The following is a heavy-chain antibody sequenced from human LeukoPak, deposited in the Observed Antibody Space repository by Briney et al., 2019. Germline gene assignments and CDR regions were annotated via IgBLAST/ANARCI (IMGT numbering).Heavy chain of an antibody. J-gene: IGHJ5*02. CDR2: IYYSGST. Sequence: SETLSLTCTVSGGSVSRGSYYWSWIRQPPGKGLEWIGYIYYSGSTNYNPSLKSRVTISVDTSKNQFSLKLSSATAADTAVYYCARDRGIAVAVPYWFDPWGQGTLVTVSS. D-gene: IGHD6-19*01. V-gene: IGHV4-61*01. CDR3: ARDRGIAVAVPYWFDP. CDR1: GGSVSRGSYY.